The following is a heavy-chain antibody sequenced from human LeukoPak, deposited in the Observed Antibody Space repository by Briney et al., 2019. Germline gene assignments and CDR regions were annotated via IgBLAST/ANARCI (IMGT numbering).Heavy chain of an antibody. Sequence: ASVKVSCKASGYNFGSYYIHWVRQAPGQGLEWIGIFNPSEDTTSHAQKFQDRVTMTGDMSTNTAHMEMSSLTSEDTAVYFCARGPQWGLSYGYELFDPWGQGTLVTVSS. CDR2: FNPSEDTT. J-gene: IGHJ5*02. CDR3: ARGPQWGLSYGYELFDP. CDR1: GYNFGSYY. V-gene: IGHV1-46*01. D-gene: IGHD5-18*01.